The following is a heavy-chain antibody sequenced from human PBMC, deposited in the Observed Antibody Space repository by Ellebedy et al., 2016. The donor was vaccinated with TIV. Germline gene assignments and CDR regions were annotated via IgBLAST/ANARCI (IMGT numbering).Heavy chain of an antibody. V-gene: IGHV1-69*13. CDR2: IIPIFGTA. CDR3: ARPSTMTVVVPQGTYYYAMDV. CDR1: GGTFSSYA. D-gene: IGHD3-22*01. J-gene: IGHJ6*02. Sequence: AASVKVSCKASGGTFSSYAISWVRQAPGQGLEWMGGIIPIFGTANYAQKFQGRVTITADESTSTTYMELSSLRYEDTAVYYCARPSTMTVVVPQGTYYYAMDVWGQGTTVTVSS.